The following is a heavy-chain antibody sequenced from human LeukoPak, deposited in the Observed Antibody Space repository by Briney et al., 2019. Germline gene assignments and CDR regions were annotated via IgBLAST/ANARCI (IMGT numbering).Heavy chain of an antibody. CDR1: GYSFTSYW. J-gene: IGHJ4*02. D-gene: IGHD5-24*01. V-gene: IGHV5-51*01. CDR3: ARQLREDVYSKAYFDY. CDR2: IYPGDSDT. Sequence: GESLKISCKGSGYSFTSYWIGWVRQMPGKGLEWMGIIYPGDSDTRYSPSFQGQVTISADKSISTAYLQWSSLKASDTAMYYCARQLREDVYSKAYFDYWGQGTLVTVSS.